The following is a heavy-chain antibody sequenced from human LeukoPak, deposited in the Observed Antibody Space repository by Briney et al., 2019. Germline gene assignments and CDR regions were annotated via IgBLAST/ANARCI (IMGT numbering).Heavy chain of an antibody. D-gene: IGHD6-13*01. CDR2: VSGSGGNT. V-gene: IGHV3-23*01. CDR1: GFTYSSYA. Sequence: GGSLRLSCAASGFTYSSYAMSWVRQAPGEGLEWVSTVSGSGGNTCYADSVRGRFTISRDNTKNTLYLQTNSLRAEDTAVYYCVRESPVAAVGRSWFDPWGQGTLVTVSS. CDR3: VRESPVAAVGRSWFDP. J-gene: IGHJ5*02.